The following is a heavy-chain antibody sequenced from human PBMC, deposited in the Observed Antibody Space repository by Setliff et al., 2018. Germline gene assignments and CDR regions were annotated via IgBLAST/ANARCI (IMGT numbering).Heavy chain of an antibody. V-gene: IGHV4-31*03. CDR1: GGSISSGGYY. D-gene: IGHD6-19*01. CDR3: ARDPWQWLTTFTSAEYFQH. Sequence: PSETLSLTCTVSGGSISSGGYYWSWIRQHPGKGLEWIGYIYYSGSTYYNPSLKSRVTISVDTSKNQFSLKLSSVTAADTAVYYCARDPWQWLTTFTSAEYFQHWGQGTLVTVSS. J-gene: IGHJ1*01. CDR2: IYYSGST.